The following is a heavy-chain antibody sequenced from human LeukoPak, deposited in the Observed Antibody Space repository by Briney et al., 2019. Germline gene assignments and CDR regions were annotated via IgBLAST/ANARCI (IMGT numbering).Heavy chain of an antibody. CDR1: GLTFSNYT. CDR3: VATSGSSTN. J-gene: IGHJ4*02. D-gene: IGHD2-2*01. Sequence: GGSLRLSCVASGLTFSNYTMHWVRQAPGKGLEWVAAVSYGGSITSYADSAKSRLTISRDNSENTLYLQMNSLRADDTAVYYCVATSGSSTNWGQGTLVTVSS. CDR2: VSYGGSIT. V-gene: IGHV3-30-3*01.